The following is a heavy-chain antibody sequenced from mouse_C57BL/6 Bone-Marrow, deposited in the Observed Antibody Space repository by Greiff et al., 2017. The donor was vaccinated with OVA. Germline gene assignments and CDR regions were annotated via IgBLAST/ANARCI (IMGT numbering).Heavy chain of an antibody. V-gene: IGHV1-59*01. D-gene: IGHD1-1*01. CDR3: AHYGSRLYLHY. Sequence: QVQLKQPGAELVWPGTSVKLSCKASGYTFTNYWMHWVKQRPGQGLEWIGVIAPSDSYINYNQKFKCRATLTVDTSSSTAYMHLSSLTSEDSAVYYCAHYGSRLYLHYWGQGTSLTVSS. CDR2: IAPSDSYI. CDR1: GYTFTNYW. J-gene: IGHJ2*02.